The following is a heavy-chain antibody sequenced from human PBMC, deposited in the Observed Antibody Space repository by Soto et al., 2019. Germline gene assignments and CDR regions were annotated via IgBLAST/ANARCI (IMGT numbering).Heavy chain of an antibody. V-gene: IGHV1-3*01. CDR2: INAGNGNT. D-gene: IGHD6-13*01. CDR1: GYTFTSYA. J-gene: IGHJ3*02. CDR3: ARDRLWGKAAADPYDAFDI. Sequence: ASVKVSCKASGYTFTSYAMHWVRQAPGQRLEWMGWINAGNGNTKYSQKFQGRVTITRDTSASTAYMELSSLRSEDTAVYYCARDRLWGKAAADPYDAFDIWGQGTMVTVSS.